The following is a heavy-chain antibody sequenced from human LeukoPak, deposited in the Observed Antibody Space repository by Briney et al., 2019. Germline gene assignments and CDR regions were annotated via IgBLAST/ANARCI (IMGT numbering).Heavy chain of an antibody. CDR1: GGSISSSSYY. Sequence: PSQTLSLTCTVSGGSISSSSYYWGWIRQPPGKGLEWIGSIYYSGSTYYNPSLKSRVTISVDTSKNQFSLKLSSVTAADTAVYYCEWCPVRGVGPLGGGQGTLVTVSS. D-gene: IGHD3-10*01. CDR2: IYYSGST. V-gene: IGHV4-39*07. J-gene: IGHJ4*02. CDR3: EWCPVRGVGPLG.